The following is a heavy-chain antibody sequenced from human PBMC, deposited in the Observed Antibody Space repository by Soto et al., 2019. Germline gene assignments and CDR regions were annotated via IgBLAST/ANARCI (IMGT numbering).Heavy chain of an antibody. CDR2: ISWNSGSI. CDR3: AKDDGYYYYMDV. Sequence: EVQLVESGGGLVQPGRSLRLSCAASGFTFDDYAMHWVWQAPGKGLEWVSGISWNSGSIGYADSVKGRFTISRDNAKNSLYLQMNSLRAEDTALYYCAKDDGYYYYMDVWGKGTTVTVSS. CDR1: GFTFDDYA. V-gene: IGHV3-9*01. J-gene: IGHJ6*03.